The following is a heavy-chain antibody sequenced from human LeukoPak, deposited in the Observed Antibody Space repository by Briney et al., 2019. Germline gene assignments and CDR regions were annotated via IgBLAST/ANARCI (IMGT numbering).Heavy chain of an antibody. D-gene: IGHD6-19*01. CDR2: IYNGAET. CDR3: AGATQWLAYEY. V-gene: IGHV3-53*01. J-gene: IGHJ4*02. Sequence: GGSLRLSCAASGFRVSAKYMGWVRQAPGKGLEWVSVIYNGAETSYVDSVKGRFTISRDNSENALYLQMNTLGAEDTAVYYCAGATQWLAYEYWGQGTLVTVSS. CDR1: GFRVSAKY.